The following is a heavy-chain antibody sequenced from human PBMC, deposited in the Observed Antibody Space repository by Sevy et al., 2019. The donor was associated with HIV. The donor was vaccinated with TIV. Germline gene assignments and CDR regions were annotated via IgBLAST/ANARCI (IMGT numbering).Heavy chain of an antibody. J-gene: IGHJ5*02. V-gene: IGHV1-2*02. CDR3: ARDRCDFWTANWFDP. CDR2: INPNSGGT. Sequence: ASVKVSCKDSGYTFTGYYMHWVRQAPGQGLEWMGWINPNSGGTNYAQMFQGRVTMTRDTSISTAYMELSRLRSDDTAVYYCARDRCDFWTANWFDPWGQGTLVTVSS. CDR1: GYTFTGYY. D-gene: IGHD3-3*01.